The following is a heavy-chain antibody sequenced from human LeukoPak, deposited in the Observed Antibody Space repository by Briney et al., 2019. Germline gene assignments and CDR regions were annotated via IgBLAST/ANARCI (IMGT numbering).Heavy chain of an antibody. D-gene: IGHD2-8*01. J-gene: IGHJ4*02. CDR1: GYTFINYY. CDR3: ARATRYCPTGVCSYYFDY. CDR2: INPSGGST. Sequence: GASVKVSCKASGYTFINYYMHWVRQAPGQGLEWMGMINPSGGSTSYAQKFQGRVTMTRDTSTSTVYLDLSSLRSEDTAVYYCARATRYCPTGVCSYYFDYWGQGTLVTVSS. V-gene: IGHV1-46*01.